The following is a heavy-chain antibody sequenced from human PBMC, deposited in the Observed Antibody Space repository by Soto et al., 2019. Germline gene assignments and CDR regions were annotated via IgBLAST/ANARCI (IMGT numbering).Heavy chain of an antibody. J-gene: IGHJ4*02. CDR3: ARHEAGWYFDS. V-gene: IGHV4-39*01. CDR2: IYYSGST. D-gene: IGHD6-25*01. CDR1: RGSVSSGTNY. Sequence: ETLSLTCTVSRGSVSSGTNYWAWIRQPPGKGLEWIANIYYSGSTFYNPSLKSRVTISLDTSKSQFSLKLRSVTAADTAVYYCARHEAGWYFDSWGQGTLVTVS.